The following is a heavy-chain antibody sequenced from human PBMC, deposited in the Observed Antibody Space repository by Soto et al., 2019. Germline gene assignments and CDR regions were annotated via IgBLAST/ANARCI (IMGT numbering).Heavy chain of an antibody. Sequence: QITLKESGPPLVKPTQTLTLTCTFSGFSLSTSGVGVGWIRQPPGKALEWLALIYWDDDKRYSPSLKSRLTITKDTSDNQVFLTMTNMDPVDSHTYYCVHPYDSSSNYWRYSDYWGQGTLVTVSS. CDR3: VHPYDSSSNYWRYSDY. J-gene: IGHJ4*02. V-gene: IGHV2-5*02. D-gene: IGHD3-22*01. CDR1: GFSLSTSGVG. CDR2: IYWDDDK.